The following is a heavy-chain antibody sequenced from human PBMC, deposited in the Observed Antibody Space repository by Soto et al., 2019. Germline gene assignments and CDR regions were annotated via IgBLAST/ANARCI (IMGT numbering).Heavy chain of an antibody. CDR1: GFTFSSYA. Sequence: GSLRLSCAASGFTFSSYAMSWVRQAPGKGLEWVSAISGSGGSTYYADSVKGRFTISRDNSKNMLYLQMNSLRAEDTAVYYCAKDLDYYGSGSYYNGGSLSTDYWGQGTLVTVSP. J-gene: IGHJ4*02. CDR2: ISGSGGST. V-gene: IGHV3-23*01. CDR3: AKDLDYYGSGSYYNGGSLSTDY. D-gene: IGHD3-10*01.